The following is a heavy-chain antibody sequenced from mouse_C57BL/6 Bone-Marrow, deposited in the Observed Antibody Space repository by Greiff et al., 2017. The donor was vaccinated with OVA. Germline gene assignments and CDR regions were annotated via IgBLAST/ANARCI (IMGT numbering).Heavy chain of an antibody. CDR1: GFTFSSYA. J-gene: IGHJ3*01. V-gene: IGHV5-4*03. CDR3: ARVRSYYYGSSAFAY. CDR2: ISDCGSYT. D-gene: IGHD1-1*01. Sequence: EVKVEESGGGLVKPGGSLKLSCAASGFTFSSYAMSWVRQTPEKRLEWVATISDCGSYTYYPDNVKGRFTISRDNAKNNLYLQMSHLKSEDTAMYYCARVRSYYYGSSAFAYWGQGALVTVAA.